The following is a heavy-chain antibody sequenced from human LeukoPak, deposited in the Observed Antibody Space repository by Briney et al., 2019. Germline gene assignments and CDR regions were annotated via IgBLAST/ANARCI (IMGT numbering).Heavy chain of an antibody. J-gene: IGHJ4*02. V-gene: IGHV1-46*01. D-gene: IGHD3-3*01. CDR1: GYTFTSYA. Sequence: ASVKVSCKASGYTFTSYAMNWVRQAPGQGLEWMGIINPSGGSTSYAQRFQGRVTMTRDMSTSTVYMELSSLRSEDTAVYYCARVPRAYDFWSGSFDYWGQGTLVTVSS. CDR3: ARVPRAYDFWSGSFDY. CDR2: INPSGGST.